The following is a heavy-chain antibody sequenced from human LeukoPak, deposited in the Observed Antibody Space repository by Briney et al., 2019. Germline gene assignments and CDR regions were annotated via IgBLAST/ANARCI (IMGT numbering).Heavy chain of an antibody. CDR3: ARDRDWAFDY. CDR2: ISSDGGTM. J-gene: IGHJ4*02. CDR1: GFTFSSYN. V-gene: IGHV3-48*02. D-gene: IGHD3-9*01. Sequence: GGSLRLSCAASGFTFSSYNMNWVRQAPGKGLEWLSFISSDGGTMYYADSVKGRFTISRDNVKHSLYLQVNSLRDEDTAVYYCARDRDWAFDYWGQGTLVTVSS.